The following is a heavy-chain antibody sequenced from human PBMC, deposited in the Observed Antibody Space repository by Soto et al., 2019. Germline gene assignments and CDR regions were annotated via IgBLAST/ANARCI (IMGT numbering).Heavy chain of an antibody. Sequence: PSETLPLTCTVSGGSISSYYWSWIRQPPGKGLEWIGYIYYSGSTNYNPSLKSRVTISVDTSKNQFSLKLSSVTAADTAVYYCARARLSRSWWFDPWGQGTLDTVSS. D-gene: IGHD3-10*01. CDR3: ARARLSRSWWFDP. CDR1: GGSISSYY. J-gene: IGHJ5*02. CDR2: IYYSGST. V-gene: IGHV4-59*01.